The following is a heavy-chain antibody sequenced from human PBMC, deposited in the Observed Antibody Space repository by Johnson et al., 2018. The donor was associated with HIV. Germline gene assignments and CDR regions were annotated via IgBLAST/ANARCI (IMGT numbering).Heavy chain of an antibody. V-gene: IGHV3-30*03. CDR1: GFTFSTYD. J-gene: IGHJ3*02. D-gene: IGHD1-1*01. CDR2: ISYDGSNK. CDR3: ARGMGLQLGNALDI. Sequence: VQLVESGGGVVQPGRSLRLSCAASGFTFSTYDMHWVRQAPGKGLEWVAIISYDGSNKYYADSVKAPFTISRDNSKNTLYLQMNSLGTDDTAVYYCARGMGLQLGNALDIWGQGTMVTVSS.